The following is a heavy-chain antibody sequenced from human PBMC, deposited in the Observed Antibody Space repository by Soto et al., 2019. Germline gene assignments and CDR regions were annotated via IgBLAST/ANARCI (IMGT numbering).Heavy chain of an antibody. D-gene: IGHD5-18*01. CDR1: GDSLINYY. CDR2: ISYSGST. J-gene: IGHJ4*02. CDR3: ALVLKGGNSYGYVDH. V-gene: IGHV4-59*01. Sequence: SETLSLTCSVSGDSLINYYWSWIRQPPGKGLEWIGYISYSGSTNYNPSLKSRVTILVDTSKNQFSLRLSSVTAADTAVYYCALVLKGGNSYGYVDHWGQGTLVTVSS.